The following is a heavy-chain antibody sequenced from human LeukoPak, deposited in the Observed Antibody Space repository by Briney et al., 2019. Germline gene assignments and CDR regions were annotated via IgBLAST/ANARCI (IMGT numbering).Heavy chain of an antibody. Sequence: GGSLRLSCAASGFTFSSYAMSWVRQAPGKGLEWVSAISGSGGSTYYADSVKGRFTISRDNSKNTLYLQMNSLRAEDTAVYYCAKRYYDSSAVAYYFDYWGQGTLVTVSS. CDR2: ISGSGGST. V-gene: IGHV3-23*01. D-gene: IGHD3-22*01. CDR1: GFTFSSYA. CDR3: AKRYYDSSAVAYYFDY. J-gene: IGHJ4*02.